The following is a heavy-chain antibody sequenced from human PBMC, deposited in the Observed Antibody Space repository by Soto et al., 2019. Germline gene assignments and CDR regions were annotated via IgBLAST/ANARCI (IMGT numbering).Heavy chain of an antibody. CDR2: INHSGST. CDR1: GGSFSGYY. D-gene: IGHD2-2*01. V-gene: IGHV4-34*01. CDR3: ARGQRRGGYCSSTSCYPRFDY. Sequence: SETLSLTCAVYGGSFSGYYWSWIRQPTGKGLEWIGEINHSGSTNYNPSLKSRVTISVDTSKNQFSLKLSSVTAADTAVYYCARGQRRGGYCSSTSCYPRFDYWGQGTLVTVSS. J-gene: IGHJ4*02.